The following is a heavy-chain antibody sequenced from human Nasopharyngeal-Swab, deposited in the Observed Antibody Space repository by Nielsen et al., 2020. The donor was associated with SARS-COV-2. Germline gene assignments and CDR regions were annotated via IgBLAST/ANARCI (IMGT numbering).Heavy chain of an antibody. CDR2: ISSSSSYI. CDR1: GFTFSSYS. CDR3: ARGAPYSSSSGDFDY. J-gene: IGHJ4*02. D-gene: IGHD6-6*01. Sequence: GESLKISCAASGFTFSSYSMSWVRQAPGKGLEWVSSISSSSSYIYYADSVKGRFTISRDNAKNSLYLQMNSLRAEDTDVYYCARGAPYSSSSGDFDYWGQGTLVTVSS. V-gene: IGHV3-21*01.